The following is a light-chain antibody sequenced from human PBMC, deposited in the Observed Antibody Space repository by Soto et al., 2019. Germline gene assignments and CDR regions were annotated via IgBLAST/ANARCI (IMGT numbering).Light chain of an antibody. Sequence: EKVMTQSPATLSVSPGERATLSCRASQSVNSNLAWYQQKPGQAPRLLIYGASTRATGIPARFSGSASGTEFTLTISSLQSEDFAVYYCQQYNDWPLTLGGGTKVEIK. J-gene: IGKJ4*01. V-gene: IGKV3-15*01. CDR3: QQYNDWPLT. CDR2: GAS. CDR1: QSVNSN.